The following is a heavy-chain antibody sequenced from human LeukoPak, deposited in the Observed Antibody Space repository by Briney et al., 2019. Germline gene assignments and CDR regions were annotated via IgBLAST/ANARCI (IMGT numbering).Heavy chain of an antibody. J-gene: IGHJ6*02. Sequence: ASVKVSFKVSGYTLTELSMHWVRQAPGKGLEWMGGFDPEDGETIYAQKFQGRVTMTEDTSTDTAYMELSSLRSEDTAVYYCATARPHSSFYGMDVWGQGTTVTVSS. CDR2: FDPEDGET. D-gene: IGHD1-26*01. CDR1: GYTLTELS. V-gene: IGHV1-24*01. CDR3: ATARPHSSFYGMDV.